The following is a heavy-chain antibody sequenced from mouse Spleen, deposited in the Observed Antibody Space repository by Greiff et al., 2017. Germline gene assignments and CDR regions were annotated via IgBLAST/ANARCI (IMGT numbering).Heavy chain of an antibody. V-gene: IGHV1-15*01. CDR3: NSQQGAWFAY. Sequence: LQESGAELVRPGASVTLSCKASGYTFTGYEMHWVKQTPGQGLEWIGAIDPETGGTAYNQKFKGKAILTADKSSSTAYMELRSLTSEDSAVYYCNSQQGAWFAYWGQGTLVTVSA. J-gene: IGHJ3*01. D-gene: IGHD2-12*01. CDR1: GYTFTGYE. CDR2: IDPETGGT.